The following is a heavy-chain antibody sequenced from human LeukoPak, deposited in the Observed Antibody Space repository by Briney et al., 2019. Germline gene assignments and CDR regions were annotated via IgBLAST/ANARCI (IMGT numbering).Heavy chain of an antibody. CDR1: GGSISSGGYY. D-gene: IGHD1-26*01. CDR2: IYYSGST. V-gene: IGHV4-31*03. J-gene: IGHJ4*02. Sequence: SETLSLTRTVSGGSISSGGYYWSWIRQHPGKGLEWIGYIYYSGSTYYNPSLKSRVTISVDTSKNQFSLKLSSVTAADTAVYYCARDRSGSYLFDYWGQGTLVTVSS. CDR3: ARDRSGSYLFDY.